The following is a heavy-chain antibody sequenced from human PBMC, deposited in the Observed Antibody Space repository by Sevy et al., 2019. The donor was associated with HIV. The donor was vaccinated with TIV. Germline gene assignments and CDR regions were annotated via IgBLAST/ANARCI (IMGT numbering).Heavy chain of an antibody. V-gene: IGHV3-7*03. CDR2: IKQDGSEK. Sequence: GGSLRLSCAASGFTFSSYWMSWVRQAPGKGLEWVANIKQDGSEKYYVDSVKGRFTISRDNAKNSLYLQMNSLRAEDTAIYYCARVADSVSTLNWFDPWGQGTLVTVSS. CDR1: GFTFSSYW. J-gene: IGHJ5*02. CDR3: ARVADSVSTLNWFDP. D-gene: IGHD4-17*01.